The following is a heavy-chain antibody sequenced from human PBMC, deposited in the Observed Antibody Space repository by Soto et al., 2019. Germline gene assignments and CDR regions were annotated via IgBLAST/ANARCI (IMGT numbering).Heavy chain of an antibody. CDR2: INHSGST. J-gene: IGHJ3*02. Sequence: PSETLSLTCAVYGGSFSGYYWSWIRQPPGKGLEWIGEINHSGSTNYNPSLKSRVTISVDTSKNQFSLKLSSVTAADTAVYYCARSALGSLNAFDIWGQGTMVTVSS. D-gene: IGHD7-27*01. V-gene: IGHV4-34*01. CDR3: ARSALGSLNAFDI. CDR1: GGSFSGYY.